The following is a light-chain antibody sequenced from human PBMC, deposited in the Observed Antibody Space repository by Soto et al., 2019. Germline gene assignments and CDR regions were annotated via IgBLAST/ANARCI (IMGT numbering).Light chain of an antibody. Sequence: QAVVTQPSSASGTPGQRVTISCSGSTANIGSHSVAWYQQLPGTAPKLLICGNDQRPSGVPDRFSGSRSGTSASLDISGLRSEDEADYYCAAWDDSLSAMVFGGGTKLTVL. CDR1: TANIGSHS. J-gene: IGLJ2*01. CDR2: GND. CDR3: AAWDDSLSAMV. V-gene: IGLV1-47*01.